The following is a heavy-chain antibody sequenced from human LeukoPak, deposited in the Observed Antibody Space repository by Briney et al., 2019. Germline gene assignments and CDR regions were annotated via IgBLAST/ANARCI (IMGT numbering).Heavy chain of an antibody. J-gene: IGHJ5*02. CDR2: IYYSGST. Sequence: SETLSLTCTVSGGSISSYYWSWIRQPPGKGLEWIGYIYYSGSTNYNPSLKSRVTISVDTSKNRFSLKLSSVTAADTAVYYCARMEAPGAEFDPWGQGTLVTVSS. V-gene: IGHV4-59*01. CDR3: ARMEAPGAEFDP. CDR1: GGSISSYY. D-gene: IGHD1-26*01.